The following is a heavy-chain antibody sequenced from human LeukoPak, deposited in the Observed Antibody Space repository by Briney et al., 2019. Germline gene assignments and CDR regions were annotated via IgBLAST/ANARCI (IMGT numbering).Heavy chain of an antibody. Sequence: GGSLRLSCAASGLTFSSYSMNWVRQAPGKGLEWVSSISSRSSSMCYADSVKGRFTISRDNAKNSLYLQMNSLRAEDTAVYYCAREITGEAFDIWGQGTMVTVSS. CDR2: ISSRSSSM. D-gene: IGHD7-27*01. V-gene: IGHV3-21*01. J-gene: IGHJ3*02. CDR3: AREITGEAFDI. CDR1: GLTFSSYS.